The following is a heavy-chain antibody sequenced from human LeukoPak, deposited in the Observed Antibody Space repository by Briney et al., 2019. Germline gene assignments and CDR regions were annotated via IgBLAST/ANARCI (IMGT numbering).Heavy chain of an antibody. CDR1: GLTFSKSW. V-gene: IGHV3-74*01. D-gene: IGHD1-26*01. CDR3: ARGGALSGTFSPGALDM. Sequence: GGSLRLSCEASGLTFSKSWMHWVRQAPGKGLVWVSRINNEGTTTSYADPVKGRFIISRDNAKNTLYLQMNSLRGDDTAVYYCARGGALSGTFSPGALDMWGQGTVVAVSS. J-gene: IGHJ3*02. CDR2: INNEGTTT.